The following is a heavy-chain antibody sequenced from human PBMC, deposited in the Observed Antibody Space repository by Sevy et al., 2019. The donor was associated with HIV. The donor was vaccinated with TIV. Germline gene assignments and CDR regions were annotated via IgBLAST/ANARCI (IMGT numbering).Heavy chain of an antibody. J-gene: IGHJ5*02. V-gene: IGHV3-48*03. D-gene: IGHD2-8*01. CDR2: ISSSGSSI. Sequence: GSLRLSRTASGFTFSSYDMNWVRQAPGKGLEWVSKISSSGSSIYYADSVKGRFTISRDNAKNSLNLQMNSLRAEDTAVYYCTRNGGAFDNGFDPWGQGTLVTVSS. CDR3: TRNGGAFDNGFDP. CDR1: GFTFSSYD.